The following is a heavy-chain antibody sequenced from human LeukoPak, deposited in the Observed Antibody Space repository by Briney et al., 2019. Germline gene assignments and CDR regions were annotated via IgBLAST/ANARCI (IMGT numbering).Heavy chain of an antibody. CDR3: ARDLRERRSSWLKFDY. Sequence: ASVKVSCKASGYTFTSYGISWVQQAPGQGLEWMGWISAYNGNTNYAQKLQGRVTMTTDTSTSTAYMELRSLRSDDTAVYYCARDLRERRSSWLKFDYWGQGTLVTVSS. V-gene: IGHV1-18*01. J-gene: IGHJ4*02. CDR2: ISAYNGNT. D-gene: IGHD6-13*01. CDR1: GYTFTSYG.